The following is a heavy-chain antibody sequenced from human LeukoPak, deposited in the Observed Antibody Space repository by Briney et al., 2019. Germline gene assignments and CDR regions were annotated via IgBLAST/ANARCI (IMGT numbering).Heavy chain of an antibody. CDR3: TREAWEFRDSFDI. J-gene: IGHJ3*02. V-gene: IGHV3-21*01. Sequence: GRSLRLSCAASGFTFSSYSMNWVRQAPGKGLEWVSSISSSSSYIYYADSVKGRFTISRDNAKNSLYLQMNSLRAEDTALYYCTREAWEFRDSFDIWGQGTMVTVSS. D-gene: IGHD1-26*01. CDR1: GFTFSSYS. CDR2: ISSSSSYI.